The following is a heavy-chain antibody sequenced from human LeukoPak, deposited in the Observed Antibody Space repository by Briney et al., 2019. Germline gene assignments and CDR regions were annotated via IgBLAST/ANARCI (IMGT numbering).Heavy chain of an antibody. Sequence: ASVKVSCKASGYTFTSYGISWVRQAPGQGLEWMGWISAYNGNTNYTQKLQGRVTMTRDTFTNTAYMELKSLRSDDTAVYYCARDFSSGSYFHYYNYAMDVWGQGTTVTVSS. J-gene: IGHJ6*02. CDR2: ISAYNGNT. CDR3: ARDFSSGSYFHYYNYAMDV. D-gene: IGHD1-26*01. CDR1: GYTFTSYG. V-gene: IGHV1-18*01.